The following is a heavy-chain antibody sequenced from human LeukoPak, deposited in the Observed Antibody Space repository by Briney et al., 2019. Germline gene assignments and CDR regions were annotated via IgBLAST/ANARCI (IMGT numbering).Heavy chain of an antibody. CDR1: GFSVSSRA. V-gene: IGHV3-23*01. Sequence: GGSLRLSCAASGFSVSSRAMSWVRQAPGKGLEWVSTISNSGYNTWYADSVKGRFTISRDNSQNTLYSQMSSLRAEDTALYYCARHDGSSFIYYVDHWGQGALVTVSS. CDR3: ARHDGSSFIYYVDH. J-gene: IGHJ4*02. CDR2: ISNSGYNT. D-gene: IGHD1-26*01.